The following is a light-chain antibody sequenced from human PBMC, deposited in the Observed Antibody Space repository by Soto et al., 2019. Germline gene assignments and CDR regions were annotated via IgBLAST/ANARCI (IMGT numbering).Light chain of an antibody. V-gene: IGLV2-8*01. CDR2: EVS. CDR3: SSYAGSNNPYV. Sequence: QSALTQPPSASGSPGQSVTIPCTGTSSDVGGYNYVSWYQHHPGKAPKLMIYEVSKRPSGVPDRFSGSKSGNTASLTVSGLQAEDEADYYCSSYAGSNNPYVFGTGTKLTVL. J-gene: IGLJ1*01. CDR1: SSDVGGYNY.